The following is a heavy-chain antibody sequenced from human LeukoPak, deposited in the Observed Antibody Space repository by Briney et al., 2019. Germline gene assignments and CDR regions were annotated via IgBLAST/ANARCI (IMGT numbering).Heavy chain of an antibody. CDR2: INHSGST. Sequence: SETLSLTCAVYGGSFSGYYWSWIRQPPGKGLEWIGEINHSGSTNYNPSLKSRVTISVDTSKNQFSLKPSSVTAADTAVYYCARGPHMDVWGKGTTVTVSS. J-gene: IGHJ6*03. CDR1: GGSFSGYY. V-gene: IGHV4-34*01. CDR3: ARGPHMDV.